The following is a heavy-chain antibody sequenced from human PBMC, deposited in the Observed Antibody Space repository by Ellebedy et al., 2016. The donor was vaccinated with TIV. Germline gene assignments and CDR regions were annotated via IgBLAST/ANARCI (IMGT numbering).Heavy chain of an antibody. V-gene: IGHV3-53*01. J-gene: IGHJ6*03. Sequence: GGSLRLSXVASGVTVTSNYMSWVRQAPGKGLEWVSVLYSGGSMFYADSVKGRFTISRDDSKNTLYLQMNSLRAEDTAVYYCASTRTIFGGTYYYYMDVWGKGTTVTISS. D-gene: IGHD3-3*01. CDR1: GVTVTSNY. CDR2: LYSGGSM. CDR3: ASTRTIFGGTYYYYMDV.